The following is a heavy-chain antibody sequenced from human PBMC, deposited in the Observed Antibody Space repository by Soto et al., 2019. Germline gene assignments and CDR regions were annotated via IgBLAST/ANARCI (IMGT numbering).Heavy chain of an antibody. CDR3: ARGEEWELLFDY. CDR2: INHSGST. D-gene: IGHD1-26*01. V-gene: IGHV4-34*01. CDR1: GGSFSGYY. J-gene: IGHJ4*02. Sequence: SETLSLTCAVYGGSFSGYYWSWIRQPPGKGLEWIGEINHSGSTNYNPSLKSRVTISVDTSKNQFSLKLSSVTAADTAVYYCARGEEWELLFDYWGQGTLVT.